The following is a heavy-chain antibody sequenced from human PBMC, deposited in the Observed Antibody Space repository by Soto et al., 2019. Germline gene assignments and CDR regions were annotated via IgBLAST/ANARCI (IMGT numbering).Heavy chain of an antibody. Sequence: PSETLSLTCTVSGASISSYYWSWIRQPPGKGLEWIGYIYYSGGTNYNPSLKSQVTISVDTSKNQFSLKLSSVTAADTAVYYCASSSGWLFFQHWGQGNLVTVSS. CDR3: ASSSGWLFFQH. J-gene: IGHJ1*01. CDR2: IYYSGGT. CDR1: GASISSYY. D-gene: IGHD6-19*01. V-gene: IGHV4-59*01.